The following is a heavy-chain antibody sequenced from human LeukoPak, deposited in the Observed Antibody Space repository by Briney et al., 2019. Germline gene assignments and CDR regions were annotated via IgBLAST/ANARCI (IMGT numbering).Heavy chain of an antibody. D-gene: IGHD3-10*01. CDR2: INHSGST. Sequence: SETLSLTCAVYGGSFSGYYWSWIRQPPGKGLEWIGEINHSGSTNYNPSLKSRVTISVDTSKNQFSLKLSSVTAADTAVYYCAKSGSGSYYMNYYYMDVWGKGTTVTISS. CDR1: GGSFSGYY. V-gene: IGHV4-34*01. J-gene: IGHJ6*03. CDR3: AKSGSGSYYMNYYYMDV.